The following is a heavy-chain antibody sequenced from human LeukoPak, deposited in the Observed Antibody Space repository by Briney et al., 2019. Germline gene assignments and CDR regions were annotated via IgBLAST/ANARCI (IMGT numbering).Heavy chain of an antibody. D-gene: IGHD4-11*01. CDR2: ISAYNGNT. Sequence: ASVKVSCKASGYTFTSYGISWVRQAPRQGLEWMGWISAYNGNTNYAQKLHGRVTMTTDTSTSTAYMELRSLRSDDTAVYYCARVIIKYSNYVVSHYYYYMDVWGKGTTVTVSS. V-gene: IGHV1-18*01. CDR3: ARVIIKYSNYVVSHYYYYMDV. CDR1: GYTFTSYG. J-gene: IGHJ6*03.